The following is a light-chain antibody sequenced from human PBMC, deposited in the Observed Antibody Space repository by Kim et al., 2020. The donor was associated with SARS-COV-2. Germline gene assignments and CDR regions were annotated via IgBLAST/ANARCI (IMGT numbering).Light chain of an antibody. J-gene: IGKJ5*01. CDR2: AAS. CDR3: HQYNSYPPT. CDR1: QGIRNH. V-gene: IGKV1-16*01. Sequence: ASVGDRVTMSCRASQGIRNHLAWFQQRPGKAPNSLIYAASSLHSGVPSRFSGSGAGTDFTLTSSSRQAEDFATYYCHQYNSYPPTFGQGTRLEIK.